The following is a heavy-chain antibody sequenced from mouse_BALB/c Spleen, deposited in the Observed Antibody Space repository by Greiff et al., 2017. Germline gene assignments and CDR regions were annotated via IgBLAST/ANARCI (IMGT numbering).Heavy chain of an antibody. CDR3: ARDGKDYAMDY. D-gene: IGHD2-1*01. Sequence: DVMLVESGGGLVKPGGSLKLSCAASGFTFSSYAMSWVRQSPEKRLEWVAEISSGGSYTYYPDTVTGRFTISRDNAKNTLYLEMSSLRSEDTAMYYCARDGKDYAMDYWGQGTSVTVSS. J-gene: IGHJ4*01. CDR2: ISSGGSYT. V-gene: IGHV5-9-4*01. CDR1: GFTFSSYA.